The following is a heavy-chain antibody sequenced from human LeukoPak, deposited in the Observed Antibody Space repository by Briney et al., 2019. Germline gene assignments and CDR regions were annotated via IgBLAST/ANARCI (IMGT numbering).Heavy chain of an antibody. D-gene: IGHD4-17*01. CDR2: ISSSSSYI. CDR3: ARSRRYGYYYYYYMDV. CDR1: GFTFSNYA. V-gene: IGHV3-21*01. J-gene: IGHJ6*03. Sequence: GGSLRLSCAASGFTFSNYAMNWVRQAPGKGLEWVSSISSSSSYIYYADSVKGRFTISRDNAKNSLYLQMNSLRAEDTAVYYCARSRRYGYYYYYYMDVWGKGTTVTISS.